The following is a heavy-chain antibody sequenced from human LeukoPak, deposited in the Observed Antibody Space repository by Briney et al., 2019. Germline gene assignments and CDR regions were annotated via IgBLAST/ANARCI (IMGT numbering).Heavy chain of an antibody. V-gene: IGHV3-11*01. CDR2: ISNSGSSI. Sequence: GGSLRLSCAASGFTFSDSYMTWIRQAPGKGLEWVSYISNSGSSIYYADSVKGRFTISRDNSKNTLYLQMNSLRAEDTAVYYCARDYYDKFDPWGQGTLVTVSS. CDR3: ARDYYDKFDP. J-gene: IGHJ5*02. CDR1: GFTFSDSY. D-gene: IGHD3-22*01.